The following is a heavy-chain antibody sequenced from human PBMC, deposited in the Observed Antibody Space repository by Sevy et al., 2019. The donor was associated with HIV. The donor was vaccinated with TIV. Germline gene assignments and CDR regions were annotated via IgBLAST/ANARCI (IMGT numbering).Heavy chain of an antibody. V-gene: IGHV4-34*01. CDR3: AIGPAARDFWSGYSHRWFDP. CDR2: INHSGNT. D-gene: IGHD3-3*01. Sequence: SETLSLTCAVFGGSFSGYYWSFIRQPPGKGLEWIGEINHSGNTNYNPSLKSRITISVDTSKNQLSLTLRYVTAADTAVYYCAIGPAARDFWSGYSHRWFDPWGQGTLVTVSS. CDR1: GGSFSGYY. J-gene: IGHJ5*02.